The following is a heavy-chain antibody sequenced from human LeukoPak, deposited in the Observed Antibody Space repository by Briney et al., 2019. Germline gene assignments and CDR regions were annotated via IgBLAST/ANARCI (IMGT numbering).Heavy chain of an antibody. J-gene: IGHJ3*02. CDR2: IGTAGDT. Sequence: GGSLRLSCAASGFTFSSYNMHWVRQATGKGLEWVSAIGTAGDTYYPGSVKGRFTISRENAKNSLYLQMNSLRAGDTAVYYCARDPEDYYDSSAYYDGFDMWGQGTMVTVSS. CDR1: GFTFSSYN. CDR3: ARDPEDYYDSSAYYDGFDM. D-gene: IGHD3-22*01. V-gene: IGHV3-13*01.